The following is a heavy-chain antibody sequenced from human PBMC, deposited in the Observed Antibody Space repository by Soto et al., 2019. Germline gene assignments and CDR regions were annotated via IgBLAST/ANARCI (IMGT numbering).Heavy chain of an antibody. V-gene: IGHV1-69*02. CDR1: GGSFRTYT. Sequence: QVQLVQSGVEVKKPGSSVKVSCKASGGSFRTYTMFWVRQAPGQGLEWMGRIIPMFDIETYAQKFQGRVTFKTDKSTRKVNMEMNSRISEDTAIYFCTLGRLSTEVFDIWGQGILVTFSS. CDR2: IIPMFDIE. J-gene: IGHJ3*02. D-gene: IGHD1-1*01. CDR3: TLGRLSTEVFDI.